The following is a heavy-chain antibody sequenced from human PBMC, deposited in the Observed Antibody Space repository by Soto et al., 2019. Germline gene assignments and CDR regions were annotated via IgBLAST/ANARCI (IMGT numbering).Heavy chain of an antibody. CDR3: ARGGYYDIPLGMDV. J-gene: IGHJ6*02. D-gene: IGHD3-9*01. CDR1: GYTFTGYY. V-gene: IGHV1-2*02. CDR2: INPSSGGT. Sequence: VASVKVSCKASGYTFTGYYMHWVRQAPGQGLEWMGWINPSSGGTNYAQKFQGRVTMTRDTSISTAYMELSRLRSDDTAVYYCARGGYYDIPLGMDVWGQGTTVTVSS.